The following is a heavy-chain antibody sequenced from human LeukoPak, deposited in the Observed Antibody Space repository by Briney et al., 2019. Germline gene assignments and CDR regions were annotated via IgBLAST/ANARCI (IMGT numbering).Heavy chain of an antibody. CDR1: GFTFSSYE. D-gene: IGHD6-13*01. Sequence: PGGSLRLSCGASGFTFSSYEMNWVRQAPGKGLEWVSYISSGGSAIYYADSVKGRFTISRDNSRNSLYLQMNSLTTEDTAFYYCAKDKAGTIVWYGRWAIGLFDYWGQGTLLTVSS. CDR3: AKDKAGTIVWYGRWAIGLFDY. J-gene: IGHJ4*02. CDR2: ISSGGSAI. V-gene: IGHV3-48*03.